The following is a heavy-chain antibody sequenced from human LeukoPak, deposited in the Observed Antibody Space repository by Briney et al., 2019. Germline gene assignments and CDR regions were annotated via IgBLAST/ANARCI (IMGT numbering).Heavy chain of an antibody. CDR2: IYHSGST. CDR3: AREGYSGSDSNL. V-gene: IGHV4-61*10. D-gene: IGHD5-12*01. CDR1: NGSISSTSYY. Sequence: SETLSLTCTVSNGSISSTSYYWGWIRQPAGKGLEWIGYIYHSGSTNYNPSLKSRLTISVDTSKNQFSLMLSSVTAADTAVYYCAREGYSGSDSNLWGQGTLVTVSS. J-gene: IGHJ4*02.